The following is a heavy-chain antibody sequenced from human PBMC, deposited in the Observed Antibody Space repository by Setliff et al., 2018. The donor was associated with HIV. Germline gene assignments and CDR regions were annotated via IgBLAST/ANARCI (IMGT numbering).Heavy chain of an antibody. CDR1: GYSFARYG. Sequence: ASVKVSCKASGYSFARYGLSWVRQAPGQGLEWMGWISGFNGNTKYAQSLQDRVAMTTETATSTAYMEVRSLRSDDTAVYFCARVPYRSAWFSGGHDAFDIWGQGTMVTVSS. J-gene: IGHJ3*02. CDR3: ARVPYRSAWFSGGHDAFDI. CDR2: ISGFNGNT. V-gene: IGHV1-18*01. D-gene: IGHD6-19*01.